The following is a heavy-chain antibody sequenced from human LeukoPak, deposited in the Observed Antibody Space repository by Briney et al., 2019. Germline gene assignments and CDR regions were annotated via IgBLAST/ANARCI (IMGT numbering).Heavy chain of an antibody. CDR3: ARAIGSFTIFGVVIVFDY. J-gene: IGHJ4*02. Sequence: PSGTLSLTCAVSGGSISSSNWWSWVRQPPGKGLEWIGEIYHSGSTNYNPSLKSRVTISVDKSKNQFSLKLSSVTAADTAVYYCARAIGSFTIFGVVIVFDYWGQGTLVTVSS. D-gene: IGHD3-3*01. V-gene: IGHV4-4*02. CDR1: GGSISSSNW. CDR2: IYHSGST.